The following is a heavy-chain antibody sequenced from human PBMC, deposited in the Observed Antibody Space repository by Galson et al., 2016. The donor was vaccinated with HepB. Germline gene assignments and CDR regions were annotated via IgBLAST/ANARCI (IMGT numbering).Heavy chain of an antibody. Sequence: SLRLSCAASGFTFSSYGMHWVRQAPGKGLEWVAVISYDGSNKYYADSVKGRFTISRDNSKNTLYLQMNSPRAEDTAVYYCAKGETYYYGSGTLPEDYWGQGTLVTVSS. CDR2: ISYDGSNK. J-gene: IGHJ4*02. D-gene: IGHD3-10*01. CDR1: GFTFSSYG. V-gene: IGHV3-30*18. CDR3: AKGETYYYGSGTLPEDY.